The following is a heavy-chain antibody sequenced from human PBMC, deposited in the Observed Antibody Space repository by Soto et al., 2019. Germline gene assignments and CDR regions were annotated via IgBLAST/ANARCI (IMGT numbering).Heavy chain of an antibody. CDR3: AKDRGYSGYDPLDY. Sequence: PGGSLRLSCAASGFTFSSYGMHWVRQAPGKGLEWVAVISYDGSNKYCADSVKGRFTIARDNSKNTLYLQMNSLRAEDTAVYYCAKDRGYSGYDPLDYWGQGTLVTVSS. D-gene: IGHD5-12*01. V-gene: IGHV3-30*18. CDR2: ISYDGSNK. J-gene: IGHJ4*02. CDR1: GFTFSSYG.